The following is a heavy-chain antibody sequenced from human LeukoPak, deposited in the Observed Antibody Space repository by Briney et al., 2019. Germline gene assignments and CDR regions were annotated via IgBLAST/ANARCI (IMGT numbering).Heavy chain of an antibody. V-gene: IGHV3-64*01. J-gene: IGHJ4*02. CDR1: GFTFSSYG. Sequence: PGRSLRLSCAASGFTFSSYGMHWVRQAPGKGLEYVSAISSNGGSTYYANSVKGRFTISRDNSKNTLYLQMGSLRAEDMAVYYCAAGRGTTAFDYWGQGTLVTVSS. CDR2: ISSNGGST. CDR3: AAGRGTTAFDY. D-gene: IGHD1-1*01.